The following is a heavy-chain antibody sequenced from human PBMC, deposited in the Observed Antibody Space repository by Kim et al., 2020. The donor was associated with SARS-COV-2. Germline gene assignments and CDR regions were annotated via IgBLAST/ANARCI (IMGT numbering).Heavy chain of an antibody. CDR3: ARDRAELVWFRDQGDY. CDR2: ISSSSSYI. CDR1: GFTFSSYS. D-gene: IGHD3-10*01. V-gene: IGHV3-21*01. Sequence: GGSLRLSCAASGFTFSSYSMNWVRQAPGKGLEWVSSISSSSSYIYYADSVKGRFTISRDNAKNSLYLQMNSLRAEDTAVYYCARDRAELVWFRDQGDYWGQGTLVTVSS. J-gene: IGHJ4*02.